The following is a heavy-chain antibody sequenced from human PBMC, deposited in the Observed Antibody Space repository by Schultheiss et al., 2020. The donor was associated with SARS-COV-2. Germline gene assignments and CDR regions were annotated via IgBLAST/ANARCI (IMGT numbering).Heavy chain of an antibody. Sequence: SCAASGFTFSSYSMNWVRQAPGKGLEWVSSISSSSSYIYYADSVKGRFTISRDNAKNSLYLQMNSLRAEDTAVYYCARNRLPYCGGDCYSSFDYWGQGTLVTVSS. CDR3: ARNRLPYCGGDCYSSFDY. CDR1: GFTFSSYS. V-gene: IGHV3-21*01. CDR2: ISSSSSYI. D-gene: IGHD2-21*02. J-gene: IGHJ4*02.